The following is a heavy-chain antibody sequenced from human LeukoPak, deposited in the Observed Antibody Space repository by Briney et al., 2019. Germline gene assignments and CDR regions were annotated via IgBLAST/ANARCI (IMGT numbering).Heavy chain of an antibody. CDR1: GGSFSGYY. V-gene: IGHV4-34*01. CDR2: INHSGST. D-gene: IGHD3-3*01. CDR3: ARGYYDFWSGYYKGVLDY. J-gene: IGHJ4*02. Sequence: SETLSLTCAVYGGSFSGYYWSWIRQPPGKGLEWIGEINHSGSTNYNPSLKSRVTISVDTSKNQFSLKLSSVTAADTAVYYCARGYYDFWSGYYKGVLDYWGQGTLVTVSS.